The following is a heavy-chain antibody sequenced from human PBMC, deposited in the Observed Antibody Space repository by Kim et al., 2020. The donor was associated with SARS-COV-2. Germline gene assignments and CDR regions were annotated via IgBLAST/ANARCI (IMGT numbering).Heavy chain of an antibody. D-gene: IGHD6-13*01. CDR1: GGSFSGYY. V-gene: IGHV4-34*01. CDR3: ARGRYSSSYYFDY. Sequence: SETLSLTCAVYGGSFSGYYWSWIRQPPGKGLEWIGEINHSGSTNYNPSLKRRVTISVDTSKNQFSLKLSSVTAADTAVYYCARGRYSSSYYFDYWGQGTLVTVSS. CDR2: INHSGST. J-gene: IGHJ4*02.